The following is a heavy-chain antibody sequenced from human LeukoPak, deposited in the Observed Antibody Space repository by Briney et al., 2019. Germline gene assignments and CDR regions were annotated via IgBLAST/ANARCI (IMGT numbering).Heavy chain of an antibody. J-gene: IGHJ5*02. D-gene: IGHD3-10*01. Sequence: GGSLRLSCAASGFTFSSSWMTWVRQAPGKGLEWVASINQDGGEIHYVDSVKGRFTISRDNAKNSLHLQMNSLTAEDTAVHYCVRAHHPGGWFDPWGQGTLVTVSS. CDR2: INQDGGEI. CDR1: GFTFSSSW. CDR3: VRAHHPGGWFDP. V-gene: IGHV3-7*04.